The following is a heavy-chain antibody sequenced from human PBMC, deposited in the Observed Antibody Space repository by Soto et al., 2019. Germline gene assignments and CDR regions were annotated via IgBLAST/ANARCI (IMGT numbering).Heavy chain of an antibody. J-gene: IGHJ6*02. CDR3: ATSEVVTVAGTYYYYTMDV. CDR1: GGSVSNYY. CDR2: ISYSGST. V-gene: IGHV4-59*02. Sequence: PSETLSLTCTVSGGSVSNYYWSWIRQPPGKGLEWLASISYSGSTGYNPSLKSRVTISVDTSKSQFSLKLRSVTAADTAVYYCATSEVVTVAGTYYYYTMDVWGQVTTVTVYS. D-gene: IGHD6-19*01.